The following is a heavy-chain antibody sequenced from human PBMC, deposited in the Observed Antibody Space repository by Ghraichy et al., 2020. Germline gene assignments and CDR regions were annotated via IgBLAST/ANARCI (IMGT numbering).Heavy chain of an antibody. J-gene: IGHJ2*01. CDR3: AKHGGTSWHFDF. Sequence: MSGVRQAPGKGLECVSMTPPNDDNRYHADSVKGRFTISRDNSKNTLYLQMNSLRAEDTAVYYCAKHGGTSWHFDFWGRGTLVTVSS. V-gene: IGHV3-23*01. D-gene: IGHD1-26*01. CDR2: TPPNDDNR.